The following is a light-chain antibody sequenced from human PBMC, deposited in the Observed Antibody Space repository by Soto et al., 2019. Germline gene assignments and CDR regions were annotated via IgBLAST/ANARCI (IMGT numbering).Light chain of an antibody. CDR2: SDY. J-gene: IGLJ1*01. Sequence: QYVLTQPPSASGTPGQRVTIYCSGSSSNIGSLSVDWYQHLPGTAPKLLIYSDYQRPSGVPDRFSGSKSGTSASLAISGLQSEDDADYYCAAWNGTLNGLYVFGTGTKLTVL. CDR3: AAWNGTLNGLYV. V-gene: IGLV1-44*01. CDR1: SSNIGSLS.